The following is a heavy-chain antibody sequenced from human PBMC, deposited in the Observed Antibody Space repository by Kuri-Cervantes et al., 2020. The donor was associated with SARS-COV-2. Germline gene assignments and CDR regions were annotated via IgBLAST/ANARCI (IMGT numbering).Heavy chain of an antibody. D-gene: IGHD5-24*01. Sequence: SETLSLTCSVSGASISSHNWSWIRQPPGKGLEWIGHLDTSGSTTYNPSLRGRVSISLDPSSNQVSLSLTSTTAADTAVYYCGRVSWLQLWRRYSDSWGQGTLVTVSS. CDR3: GRVSWLQLWRRYSDS. V-gene: IGHV4-4*09. CDR1: GASISSHN. CDR2: LDTSGST. J-gene: IGHJ4*02.